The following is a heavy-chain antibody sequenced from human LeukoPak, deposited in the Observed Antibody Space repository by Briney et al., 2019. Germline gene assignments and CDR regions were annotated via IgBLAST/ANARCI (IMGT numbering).Heavy chain of an antibody. CDR3: ARDPKLSQSRKEQWLAPFDY. CDR1: GYTFTSYA. Sequence: ASVKVSCKASGYTFTSYAMNWVRQAPGQGLEWMGWINTNTGNPTYAQGFTGRFVFSLDTSVSTAYLQISSLKAEDTAVYYCARDPKLSQSRKEQWLAPFDYWGQGTLVTVSS. D-gene: IGHD6-19*01. J-gene: IGHJ4*02. CDR2: INTNTGNP. V-gene: IGHV7-4-1*02.